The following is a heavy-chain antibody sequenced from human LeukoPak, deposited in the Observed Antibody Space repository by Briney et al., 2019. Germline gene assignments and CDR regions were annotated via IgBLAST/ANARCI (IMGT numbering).Heavy chain of an antibody. Sequence: GGSLRLSCAASGFTFSSYDMHWVRQATGKSLEWVSAIGTAGDTYYPGSVKGRFTISRENAKNSLYLQMNSLRAGDTAVYYCARVQFSSGWYYFDYWGQGTLVTVSS. V-gene: IGHV3-13*01. CDR1: GFTFSSYD. D-gene: IGHD6-19*01. CDR2: IGTAGDT. CDR3: ARVQFSSGWYYFDY. J-gene: IGHJ4*02.